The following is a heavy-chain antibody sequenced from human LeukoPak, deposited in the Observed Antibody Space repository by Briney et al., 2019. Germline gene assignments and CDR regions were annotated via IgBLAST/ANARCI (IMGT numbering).Heavy chain of an antibody. CDR2: IYSGGST. CDR3: ARDPPAVAANTYG. V-gene: IGHV3-66*01. Sequence: GGSLRLSCAASGVTVSNNYMNWLRQAPGKGLEWASLIYSGGSTYYADSVKGRFTISRDNSKNTLYLQMNSLRAEDTAVYYCARDPPAVAANTYGWGQGTLVTVSS. D-gene: IGHD6-6*01. CDR1: GVTVSNNY. J-gene: IGHJ4*02.